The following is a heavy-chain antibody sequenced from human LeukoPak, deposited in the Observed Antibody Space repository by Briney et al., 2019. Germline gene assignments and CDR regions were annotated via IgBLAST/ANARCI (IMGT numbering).Heavy chain of an antibody. D-gene: IGHD3-10*01. CDR1: GDSFTGYY. CDR2: INHSGST. CDR3: AREGSYSGSGSPPLDY. V-gene: IGHV4-34*01. Sequence: ASETLSLTCAVYGDSFTGYYWSWIRHPPGKGLEWIGEINHSGSTNYNPSLKSRVTISVDPSKNQFSLKLTSVTAADTAVYYCAREGSYSGSGSPPLDYWGQGTLVTVSS. J-gene: IGHJ4*02.